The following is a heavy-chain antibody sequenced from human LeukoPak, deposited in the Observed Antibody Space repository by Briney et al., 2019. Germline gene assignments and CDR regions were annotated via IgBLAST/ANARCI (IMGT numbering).Heavy chain of an antibody. CDR1: GGTFSSYA. CDR3: ASPRRSGWYLAY. J-gene: IGHJ4*02. CDR2: IIPILGIA. Sequence: SVKVSCKASGGTFSSYAIRWVRQAPGQGLEWMGRIIPILGIANYAQKFQGRVTITADKSTSTAYMELSSLRSEDTAVYYCASPRRSGWYLAYWGQGTLVTVSS. D-gene: IGHD6-19*01. V-gene: IGHV1-69*04.